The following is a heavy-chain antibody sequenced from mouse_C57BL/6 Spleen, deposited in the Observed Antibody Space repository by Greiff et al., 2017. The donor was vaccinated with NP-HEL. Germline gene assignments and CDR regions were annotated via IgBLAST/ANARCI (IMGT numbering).Heavy chain of an antibody. J-gene: IGHJ4*01. D-gene: IGHD1-1*01. Sequence: QVQLQQPGAELVKPGASVTLSCKASGYTFTSYWMHWVKQRPGQGLEWIGMIHPNSGSTNYNEKFKSKATLTVDKSSSTAYMQLSSLTSEDSAVYYCARSHYYGSSFYYAMDYWGQGTSVTVSS. V-gene: IGHV1-64*01. CDR1: GYTFTSYW. CDR2: IHPNSGST. CDR3: ARSHYYGSSFYYAMDY.